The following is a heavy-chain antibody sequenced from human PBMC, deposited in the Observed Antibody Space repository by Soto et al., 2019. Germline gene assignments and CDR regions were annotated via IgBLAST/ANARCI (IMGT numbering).Heavy chain of an antibody. CDR1: GFTFSSYG. Sequence: QVPLVESGGGVVQPGRSLRLSCAASGFTFSSYGMHWVRQAPGKGLEWVAVISYDGSNKYYADSVKGRFTISRDNSKNTLYLQMNSLKAEDTAVYYCAKGPLGDFWSGYKPADFDYWGQGTLVTVSS. CDR3: AKGPLGDFWSGYKPADFDY. D-gene: IGHD3-3*01. J-gene: IGHJ4*02. CDR2: ISYDGSNK. V-gene: IGHV3-30*18.